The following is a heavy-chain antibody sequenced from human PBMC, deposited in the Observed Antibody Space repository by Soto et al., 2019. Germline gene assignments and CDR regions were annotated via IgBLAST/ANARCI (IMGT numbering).Heavy chain of an antibody. CDR2: ISYDGSNK. J-gene: IGHJ3*02. V-gene: IGHV3-30*18. D-gene: IGHD3-22*01. CDR3: AKDVTMIVDAFDI. Sequence: PGGSLRLSCAASGFTFSSYGMHWVRQAPGKGLEWVAVISYDGSNKYYADSVKGRFTISRDNSKNTLYLQMNSLRAEDTAVYYCAKDVTMIVDAFDIWGQGTMVTVSS. CDR1: GFTFSSYG.